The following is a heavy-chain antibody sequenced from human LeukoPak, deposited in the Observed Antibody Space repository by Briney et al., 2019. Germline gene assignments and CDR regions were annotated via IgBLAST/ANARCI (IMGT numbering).Heavy chain of an antibody. CDR1: GGSISSYY. CDR3: ARASRRMGGSSWIDY. CDR2: IYYSGST. D-gene: IGHD6-13*01. V-gene: IGHV4-59*01. J-gene: IGHJ4*02. Sequence: SETLSLTCTVSGGSISSYYWSWIRQPPGKGLEWIGYIYYSGSTNYNPSLKSRVTISVDTSKNQFSLKLSSVTAADTAVYYCARASRRMGGSSWIDYWGQGTLVTVSS.